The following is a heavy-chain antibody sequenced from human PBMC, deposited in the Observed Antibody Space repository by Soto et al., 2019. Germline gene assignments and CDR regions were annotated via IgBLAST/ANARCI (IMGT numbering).Heavy chain of an antibody. J-gene: IGHJ4*02. D-gene: IGHD3-22*01. CDR1: GGTVSSYA. Sequence: SVKISCEPSGGTVSSYAISGVRQAPGQGLEWMGGIIPIFGTANYAQKFQGRVTITADESTSTAYMELSSLRSEDTAVYYCAREVSNYYDSSGYPDYWGQGTLVTVSS. V-gene: IGHV1-69*13. CDR2: IIPIFGTA. CDR3: AREVSNYYDSSGYPDY.